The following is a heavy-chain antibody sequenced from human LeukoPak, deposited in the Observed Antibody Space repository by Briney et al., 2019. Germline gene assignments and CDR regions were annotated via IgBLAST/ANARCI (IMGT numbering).Heavy chain of an antibody. Sequence: SETLSLTCAVYGGSFSGYYWSWIRQPPGKGLEWIGEINHSGSTNYDPSLKSRVTISVDTSKNQFSLKLSSVTAADTAVYYCARGQGRRYYYGSGSYVDYWGQGTLVTVSS. J-gene: IGHJ4*02. CDR2: INHSGST. V-gene: IGHV4-34*01. CDR1: GGSFSGYY. CDR3: ARGQGRRYYYGSGSYVDY. D-gene: IGHD3-10*01.